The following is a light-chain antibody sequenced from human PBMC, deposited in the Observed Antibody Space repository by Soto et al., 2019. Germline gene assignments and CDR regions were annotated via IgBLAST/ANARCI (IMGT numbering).Light chain of an antibody. CDR1: QTISSW. V-gene: IGKV1-5*03. J-gene: IGKJ1*01. CDR3: QHYNSYSEA. CDR2: KAY. Sequence: DLQKTQSPSTLSGAVGGRFSITCMASQTISSWLAWYQQKPGKAAKLLIYKAYTLKSGVPSRFSGSGSGTEFTLTISSLQPDDFATYSCQHYNSYSEAFGQGTQVEIK.